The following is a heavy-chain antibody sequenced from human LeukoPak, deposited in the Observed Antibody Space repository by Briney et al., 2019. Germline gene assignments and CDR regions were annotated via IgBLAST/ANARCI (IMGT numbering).Heavy chain of an antibody. D-gene: IGHD5-24*01. CDR1: GFTFSTYA. Sequence: GRSLRLSCAASGFTFSTYAMHWVRQAPGKGLEWMAVLSYDGSKKYYADSVKGRFTISRDNSKNTLYLQMNSLTAEDTAVYYCAKALEMGGWYHFFDYWGQGTLVTVSS. J-gene: IGHJ4*02. CDR2: LSYDGSKK. V-gene: IGHV3-30*04. CDR3: AKALEMGGWYHFFDY.